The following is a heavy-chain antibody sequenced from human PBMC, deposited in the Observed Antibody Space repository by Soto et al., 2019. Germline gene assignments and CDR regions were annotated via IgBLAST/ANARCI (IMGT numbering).Heavy chain of an antibody. J-gene: IGHJ4*02. V-gene: IGHV3-33*01. Sequence: QVQLVESGGGVVQPGRSLRLSCAASGFTFSSYGMHWVRQAPGKGLEWVAVMWYDGSNKYYADSVKGRFTISRDNSKNTLYLQMNSLRAEDTAVYYCAGGPNSGYAKIDYWGQGTLVTVSS. CDR1: GFTFSSYG. CDR2: MWYDGSNK. D-gene: IGHD5-12*01. CDR3: AGGPNSGYAKIDY.